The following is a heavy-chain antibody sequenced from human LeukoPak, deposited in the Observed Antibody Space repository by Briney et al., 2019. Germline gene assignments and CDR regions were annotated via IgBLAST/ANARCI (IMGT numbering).Heavy chain of an antibody. CDR3: ARIGAAAAGSPFDY. J-gene: IGHJ4*02. V-gene: IGHV2-70*01. D-gene: IGHD6-13*01. CDR1: GFSLSTSGMC. Sequence: SGPALVKPTQTLTLTCTFSGFSLSTSGMCVSWIRQPPGKALEWLALIDWDDDKYYSTSLKTRLTISKDTSKDQVVLTMTNMDPVDTATYYCARIGAAAAGSPFDYWGQGTLVTVSS. CDR2: IDWDDDK.